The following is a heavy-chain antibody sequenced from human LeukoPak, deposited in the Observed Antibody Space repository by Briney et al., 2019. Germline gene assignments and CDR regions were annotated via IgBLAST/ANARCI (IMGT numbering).Heavy chain of an antibody. CDR1: GYTFTSYD. J-gene: IGHJ4*02. CDR2: MNPNSGNT. Sequence: GASVKVSCKASGYTFTSYDINWVRQATGQGLEWMGWMNPNSGNTGYAQKFQGRVTMTRNTSISTAYMELRSLRSDDTAVYYCARARDDYGDYGLDYWGQGTLVTVSS. D-gene: IGHD4-17*01. CDR3: ARARDDYGDYGLDY. V-gene: IGHV1-8*01.